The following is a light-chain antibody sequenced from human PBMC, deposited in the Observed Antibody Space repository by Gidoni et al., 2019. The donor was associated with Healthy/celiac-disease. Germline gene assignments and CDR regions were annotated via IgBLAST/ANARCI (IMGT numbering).Light chain of an antibody. J-gene: IGKJ1*01. V-gene: IGKV3-15*01. CDR2: DAS. Sequence: IVLTPSPATLSVSPGERATLSSRASQSVSSNLAWYQQTPGQAPRLLIYDASTRATGISARFSGSGSGTECTLTISRLQSEDCAVYYCQKYNNGPPTFGQXTKVEIK. CDR3: QKYNNGPPT. CDR1: QSVSSN.